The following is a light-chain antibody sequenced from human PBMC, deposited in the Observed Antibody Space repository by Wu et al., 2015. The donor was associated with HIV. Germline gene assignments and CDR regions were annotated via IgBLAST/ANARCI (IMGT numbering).Light chain of an antibody. V-gene: IGKV3-20*01. J-gene: IGKJ4*01. CDR3: QQYANSPLT. CDR1: QSVSSGY. CDR2: AAS. Sequence: DIVLTQSPGTLSLSPGEGVTLSCRASQSVSSGYLAWYQHRPGQAPRPLIYAASSRATGIPDRFTGSGSGTDFALTISRLEPEDFAVYYCQQYANSPLTFGGGTKVEIK.